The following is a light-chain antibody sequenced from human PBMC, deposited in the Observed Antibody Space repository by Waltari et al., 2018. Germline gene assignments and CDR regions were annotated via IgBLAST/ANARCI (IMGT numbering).Light chain of an antibody. CDR1: QSVSPN. J-gene: IGKJ2*01. Sequence: EIVMTQSPATLSVPPGERATLSCRASQSVSPNLAWYQQKPGQAPRLLIYGASTRATGIPATFSGSGSGTEFTLTISSLQSEDFAVYYCQQYNNWPYTFGQGTRLEIK. V-gene: IGKV3-15*01. CDR3: QQYNNWPYT. CDR2: GAS.